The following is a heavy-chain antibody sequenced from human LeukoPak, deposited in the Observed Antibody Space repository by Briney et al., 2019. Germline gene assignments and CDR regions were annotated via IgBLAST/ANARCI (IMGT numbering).Heavy chain of an antibody. CDR1: GFTFSSYW. V-gene: IGHV3-74*01. D-gene: IGHD6-13*01. CDR3: ATSPPDSSWVY. CDR2: IKSDGSSA. J-gene: IGHJ4*02. Sequence: PGGSLRLSCAASGFTFSSYWMHWVRQAPGKGLVWVSRIKSDGSSANYAESVKGRFTISRDNAKKTMHLQMNSLGAEDTAVYYCATSPPDSSWVYWSQGTLVTVSS.